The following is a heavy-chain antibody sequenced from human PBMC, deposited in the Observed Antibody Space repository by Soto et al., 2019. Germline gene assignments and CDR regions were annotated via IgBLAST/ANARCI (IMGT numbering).Heavy chain of an antibody. CDR2: IIPLFGTT. CDR1: GGTFSRNA. V-gene: IGHV1-69*05. CDR3: ARDGAVTVTTSYFDY. D-gene: IGHD4-17*01. J-gene: IGHJ4*02. Sequence: QVQLVQSGAEVKKPGSSVKVSCKASGGTFSRNAINWVRQAPGQGLEWMGGIIPLFGTTNYAQNFQGRVTXTXXXSXYTAYMELSSLRSEDTAVYYCARDGAVTVTTSYFDYWGQGTLVSVSS.